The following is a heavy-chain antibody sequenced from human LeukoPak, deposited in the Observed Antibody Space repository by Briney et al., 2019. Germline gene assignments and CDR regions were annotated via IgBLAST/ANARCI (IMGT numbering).Heavy chain of an antibody. Sequence: PGGSLRLSCAASGFTFSSYAMHWVRQAPGKGLEWVAVISYDGSNKYYADSVKGRFTIYRDNSKNTLYLQMNSLRAEDTAVYYCARPLPTGYSGYEAPDYWGQGTLVTVSS. CDR3: ARPLPTGYSGYEAPDY. CDR1: GFTFSSYA. D-gene: IGHD5-12*01. CDR2: ISYDGSNK. V-gene: IGHV3-30*04. J-gene: IGHJ4*02.